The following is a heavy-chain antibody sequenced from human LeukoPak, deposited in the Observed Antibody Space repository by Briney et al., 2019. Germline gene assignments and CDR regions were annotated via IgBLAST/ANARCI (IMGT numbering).Heavy chain of an antibody. CDR3: ARGSDRKKLSLAIDI. J-gene: IGHJ3*02. CDR1: GFTFSSYD. Sequence: GGSLRLSCAASGFTFSSYDMHWVRQATGKGPEWVSAIGTAGDPYYPGSVKGRFTISRENAKNSLYLQMSSLRAGDTAVYYCARGSDRKKLSLAIDIWGQGTMVTVSS. D-gene: IGHD3-22*01. V-gene: IGHV3-13*05. CDR2: IGTAGDP.